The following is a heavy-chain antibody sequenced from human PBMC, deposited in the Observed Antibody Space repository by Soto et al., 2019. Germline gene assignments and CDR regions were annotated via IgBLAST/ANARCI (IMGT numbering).Heavy chain of an antibody. CDR2: ISYSGST. V-gene: IGHV4-59*01. Sequence: SETLSLTCRISGGSISSYCWNWIRQAPGKGLEWVGNISYSGSTNYNPALTSRVTISVDTPKDQISLRLNSVTAADTAVYYCARVQGTRWGYYYSLDVWGQGTTVTVSS. D-gene: IGHD2-2*01. J-gene: IGHJ6*01. CDR3: ARVQGTRWGYYYSLDV. CDR1: GGSISSYC.